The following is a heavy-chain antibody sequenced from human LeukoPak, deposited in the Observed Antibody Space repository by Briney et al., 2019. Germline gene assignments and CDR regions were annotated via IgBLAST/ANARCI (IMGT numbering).Heavy chain of an antibody. V-gene: IGHV4-34*01. D-gene: IGHD5-24*01. CDR1: GGSFSGYY. CDR3: ARTVEMATILYYYYMDV. J-gene: IGHJ6*03. Sequence: SETLSLTCAVYGGSFSGYYWSWIRQPPGKGLEWIGEINHSGSTNYNPSLKSRVTISVDTSKNQFSLKLSSVTAADTAVYYCARTVEMATILYYYYMDVWGKGTTVTISS. CDR2: INHSGST.